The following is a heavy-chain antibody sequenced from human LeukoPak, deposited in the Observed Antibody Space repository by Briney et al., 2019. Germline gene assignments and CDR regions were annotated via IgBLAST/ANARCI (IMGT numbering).Heavy chain of an antibody. CDR1: GFTFSSYS. CDR3: ARDHVVANPGFDY. J-gene: IGHJ4*02. D-gene: IGHD2-21*01. V-gene: IGHV3-21*01. Sequence: GGSLRLSCAASGFTFSSYSMNWVRQAPGKGLEWVSSISSSSSYIYYADSVKGRFTISRDNAKNSLYLQMNSLRAEDTAVYYCARDHVVANPGFDYWGQGTLVTVSS. CDR2: ISSSSSYI.